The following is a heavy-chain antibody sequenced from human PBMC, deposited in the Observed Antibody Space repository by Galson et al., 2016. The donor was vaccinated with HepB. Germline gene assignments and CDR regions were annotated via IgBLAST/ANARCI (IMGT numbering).Heavy chain of an antibody. CDR1: GYTFTGYY. V-gene: IGHV1-2*04. Sequence: SVKVSCKASGYTFTGYYIHWVRQAPGQGLEWMGWINPNSGGTNYAQKFQGWVTMTRDTSISTAYMELSRLRSDDTAVYYCARSNSNNWKRDGYNWFDPWGQGTLVTVSS. J-gene: IGHJ5*02. CDR3: ARSNSNNWKRDGYNWFDP. D-gene: IGHD1-1*01. CDR2: INPNSGGT.